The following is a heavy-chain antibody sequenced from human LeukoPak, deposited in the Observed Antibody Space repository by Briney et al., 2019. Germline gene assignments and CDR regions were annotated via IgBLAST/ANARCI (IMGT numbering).Heavy chain of an antibody. D-gene: IGHD6-13*01. Sequence: SSETLSLTCTVSGGSISSYYWSWIRQPPGKGLEWIGYIYYSGSTNYNPSLKSRVTISVDTSKNQFSLKLSSVTAADTAVYYCARLAAAGTWGLYGMDVWGQGTTVTVSS. V-gene: IGHV4-59*08. CDR1: GGSISSYY. J-gene: IGHJ6*02. CDR3: ARLAAAGTWGLYGMDV. CDR2: IYYSGST.